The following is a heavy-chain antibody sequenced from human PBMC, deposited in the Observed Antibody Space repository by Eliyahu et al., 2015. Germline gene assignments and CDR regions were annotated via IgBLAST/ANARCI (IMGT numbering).Heavy chain of an antibody. CDR2: INPYDXTT. J-gene: IGHJ5*02. CDR3: STGRDGDP. V-gene: IGHV1-46*03. D-gene: IGHD4-17*01. CDR1: GYTFTSYF. Sequence: QVHLVQSGAEVKXPGASVXVSCKASGYTFTSYFIHWVRQAPXQGLEGMGIINPYDXTTNYAQNXRGRVTMTKDTSTSTIYMELSGLRSDDTAVYYCSTGRDGDPWGQGTLVTVSS.